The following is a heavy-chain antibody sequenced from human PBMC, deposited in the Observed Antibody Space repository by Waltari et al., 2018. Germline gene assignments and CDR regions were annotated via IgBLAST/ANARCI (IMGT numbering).Heavy chain of an antibody. J-gene: IGHJ5*02. V-gene: IGHV3-33*01. CDR2: IWYDGSNK. D-gene: IGHD5-12*01. Sequence: QVQLVESGGGVVQPGRSLRLSCAASGFTFSSYGMHWVRQAPGKGLEWVAVIWYDGSNKYYADSVKGRFTISRDNSKNTLYLQMNSLRAEDTAVYYCARDFGYNSARIDTWGQGTLVTVSS. CDR1: GFTFSSYG. CDR3: ARDFGYNSARIDT.